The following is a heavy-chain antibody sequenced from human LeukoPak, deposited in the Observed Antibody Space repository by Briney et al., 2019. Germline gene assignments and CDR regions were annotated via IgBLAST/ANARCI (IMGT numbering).Heavy chain of an antibody. CDR3: ARVGYYDSSGLLDY. V-gene: IGHV3-21*01. CDR2: ISSSSSYI. J-gene: IGHJ4*02. Sequence: NPGGSLRLSCGASGFTFRSYSMNWVRQAPGKGLEWVSSISSSSSYIYYADSVKGRFTISRDNAKNSLYLQMNSLRAEDTAVYYCARVGYYDSSGLLDYWGQGTLVTVSS. D-gene: IGHD3-22*01. CDR1: GFTFRSYS.